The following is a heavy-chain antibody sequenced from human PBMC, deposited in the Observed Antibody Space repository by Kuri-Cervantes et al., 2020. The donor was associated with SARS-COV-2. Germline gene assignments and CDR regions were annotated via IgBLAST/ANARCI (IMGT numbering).Heavy chain of an antibody. CDR1: GFASSNSA. CDR2: ISLNGGSQ. J-gene: IGHJ6*02. Sequence: GESLKISCAVSGFASSNSAMSWVRQAPGKGLEWVSSISLNGGSQYYADSVKGRFTISRDNSKNTLYLQMNSLRAEDTAVYYCARPSNFHHDSGAYVWGQGTTVTVSS. CDR3: ARPSNFHHDSGAYV. V-gene: IGHV3-23*01. D-gene: IGHD3-22*01.